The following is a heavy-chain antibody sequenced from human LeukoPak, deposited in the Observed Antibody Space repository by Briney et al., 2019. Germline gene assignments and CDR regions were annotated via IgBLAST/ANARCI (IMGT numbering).Heavy chain of an antibody. CDR1: GGSISSSSYS. D-gene: IGHD3-16*01. J-gene: IGHJ4*02. CDR2: IYYSGST. V-gene: IGHV4-39*01. CDR3: ARTGGGSLNS. Sequence: SETLSLTCTVSGGSISSSSYSWGWIRQPPGKGLEWIGSIYYSGSTYYNPSLKSRVTISVDTSKNQFSLKLSSVTPEDTAVYYCARTGGGSLNSWGQGTLVTVSS.